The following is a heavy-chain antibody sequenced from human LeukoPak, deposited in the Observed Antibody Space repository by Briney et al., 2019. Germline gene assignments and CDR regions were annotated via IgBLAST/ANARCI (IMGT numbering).Heavy chain of an antibody. J-gene: IGHJ6*02. Sequence: SETLSLTCTVSGGSISSYYWSWIRRPAGKGLEWIGRIYTSGSTNYNPSLKSRVTMSVGTSKNQFSLKLSSVTAADTAVYYCARDRGGSYGAYYYYGMDVWGQGTTVTVSS. CDR2: IYTSGST. V-gene: IGHV4-4*07. CDR3: ARDRGGSYGAYYYYGMDV. D-gene: IGHD1-26*01. CDR1: GGSISSYY.